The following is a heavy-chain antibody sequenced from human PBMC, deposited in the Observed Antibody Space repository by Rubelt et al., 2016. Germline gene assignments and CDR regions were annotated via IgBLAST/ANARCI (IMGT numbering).Heavy chain of an antibody. Sequence: EVQLVESGGVVVQPGGSLRLSCAASGFTFDDYAMHWVRQAPGKGLEWVSYISSGSSSIYYADSVKGRFTISRDNAKNSLVLQMNSLIVEDTADYYCTRDADIAGGTNYGLDWGQGTLVTVSS. CDR2: ISSGSSSI. V-gene: IGHV3-48*04. CDR3: TRDADIAGGTNYGLD. D-gene: IGHD1-26*01. J-gene: IGHJ4*02. CDR1: GFTFDDYA.